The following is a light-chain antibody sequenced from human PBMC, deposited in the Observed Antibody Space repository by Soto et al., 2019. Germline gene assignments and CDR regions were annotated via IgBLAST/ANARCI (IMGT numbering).Light chain of an antibody. V-gene: IGKV3-20*01. CDR1: QSVRSNF. CDR3: QQYGGSPKT. Sequence: EIVLSQSPGTLSLSPGERATLSCRASQSVRSNFLAWYQQKPGQAPRLLISRASSRAPGVADRFTGSGPWPDFTHTISSLETEDFALYYCQQYGGSPKTFGQGTKVEIK. J-gene: IGKJ1*01. CDR2: RAS.